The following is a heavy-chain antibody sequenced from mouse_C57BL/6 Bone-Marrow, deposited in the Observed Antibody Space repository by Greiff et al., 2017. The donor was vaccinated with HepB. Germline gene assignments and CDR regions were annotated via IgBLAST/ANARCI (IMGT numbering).Heavy chain of an antibody. Sequence: VKLVESGAELVRPGASVTLSCKASGYTFTDYEMHWVKQTPVHGLEWIGAIDPETGGTAYNQKFKGKAILTADKSSSTAYMELRSLTSEDSAVYYCTRYYGSSLAWFAYWGQGTLVTVSA. V-gene: IGHV1-15*01. J-gene: IGHJ3*01. CDR1: GYTFTDYE. CDR3: TRYYGSSLAWFAY. CDR2: IDPETGGT. D-gene: IGHD1-1*01.